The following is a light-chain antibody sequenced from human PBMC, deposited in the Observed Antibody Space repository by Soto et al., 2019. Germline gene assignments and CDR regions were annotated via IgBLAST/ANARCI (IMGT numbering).Light chain of an antibody. J-gene: IGKJ1*01. V-gene: IGKV1-27*01. CDR3: QKYNSAPRWT. CDR2: AAS. CDR1: QGISNY. Sequence: DIQMTQSPSSLSASVGDRVTITCRASQGISNYLAWYQQKPGKVPKLLIYAASTLQSGFPSRFSGSGSGTDFTLTISSLQPEDVATYYCQKYNSAPRWTFGQGTKVEIK.